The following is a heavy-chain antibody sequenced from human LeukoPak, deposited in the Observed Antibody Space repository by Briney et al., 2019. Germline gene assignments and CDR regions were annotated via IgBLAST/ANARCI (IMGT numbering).Heavy chain of an antibody. J-gene: IGHJ4*02. CDR1: GYSFTSFG. D-gene: IGHD6-13*01. Sequence: ASVKVSCKASGYSFTSFGISWVRQAPGHGLEWMGWISAYTGKIDYAEKFQGRVTMTTDTSTSTAYMELRSLRSDDTAVYFCARVGHRKAAAGVFDYWGQGMLVTVSS. CDR2: ISAYTGKI. V-gene: IGHV1-18*01. CDR3: ARVGHRKAAAGVFDY.